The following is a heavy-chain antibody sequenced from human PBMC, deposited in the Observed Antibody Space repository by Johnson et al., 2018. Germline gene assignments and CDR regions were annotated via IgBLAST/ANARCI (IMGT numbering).Heavy chain of an antibody. CDR1: GFSFSRSV. Sequence: VQLVESGGGLVQXGGSXRLXCVASGFSFSRSVMSWVRQAPGKGLEWVSSLDGGSGSTYYADSVKGRFSIARDISKNTLYMQMNSRRAEDRAVYYCARDEIAVVPGALDYYYGMDVWGQGTTVRVSS. V-gene: IGHV3-23*04. CDR2: LDGGSGST. D-gene: IGHD2-2*01. CDR3: ARDEIAVVPGALDYYYGMDV. J-gene: IGHJ6*02.